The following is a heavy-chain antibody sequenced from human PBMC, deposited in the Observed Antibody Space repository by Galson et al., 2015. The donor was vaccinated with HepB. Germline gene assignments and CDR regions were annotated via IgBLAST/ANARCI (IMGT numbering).Heavy chain of an antibody. Sequence: SVKVSCKASGYTFSSYTMHWVRQAPGQRFEWMGWINAANGDRKYSEKVQGRVTIKRDTSAGTAYMELSSLTSEDTAVYFCARCRGIKILGVGQHHHLDVWGQGTTVIVSS. CDR3: ARCRGIKILGVGQHHHLDV. V-gene: IGHV1-3*01. CDR2: INAANGDR. D-gene: IGHD3-3*01. J-gene: IGHJ6*02. CDR1: GYTFSSYT.